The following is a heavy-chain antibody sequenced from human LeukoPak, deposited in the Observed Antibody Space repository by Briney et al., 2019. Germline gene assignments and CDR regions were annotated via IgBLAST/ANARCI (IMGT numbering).Heavy chain of an antibody. J-gene: IGHJ4*02. CDR1: GFPFSNFA. D-gene: IGHD3-3*01. CDR3: ARASRRFWSGSLY. CDR2: IRYDATKS. Sequence: GGSLRLSCAASGFPFSNFAMHWVRQAPGKGLEWVAFIRYDATKSSYEDSVKGRFFISRDNSKNTLYLQMTSVRTEDTAVYYCARASRRFWSGSLYWGQGTLVTVSS. V-gene: IGHV3-30*02.